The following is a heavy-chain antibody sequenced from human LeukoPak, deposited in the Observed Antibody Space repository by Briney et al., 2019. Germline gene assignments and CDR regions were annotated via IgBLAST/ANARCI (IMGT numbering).Heavy chain of an antibody. J-gene: IGHJ4*02. D-gene: IGHD3-16*01. V-gene: IGHV1-18*01. CDR2: IRGDNGNT. CDR1: GYTFSNYG. CDR3: ARGRGLYDPPDY. Sequence: ASVKVSCKASGYTFSNYGISWVRQAPGQGLEWVGWIRGDNGNTNYAQKLQGRVTMTTDTSTSTAYMELRSLGSDETAVYYCARGRGLYDPPDYWGQGTLVTVSS.